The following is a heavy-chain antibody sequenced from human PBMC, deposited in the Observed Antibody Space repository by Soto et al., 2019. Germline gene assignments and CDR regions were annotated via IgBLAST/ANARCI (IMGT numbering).Heavy chain of an antibody. Sequence: QVQLVQSGAEVKKPGSSVKVSCKASAGTFSSYGISWVRQAPGQGLEWMGGIMPIFGTPNYAQKFQGRVTITADESTSIGYMEMSSLTSEDTAVYYCARYRSWKSYSYDSSVPYFYGMDVWGQGTTVTVSS. J-gene: IGHJ6*02. V-gene: IGHV1-69*01. CDR3: ARYRSWKSYSYDSSVPYFYGMDV. CDR2: IMPIFGTP. CDR1: AGTFSSYG. D-gene: IGHD3-22*01.